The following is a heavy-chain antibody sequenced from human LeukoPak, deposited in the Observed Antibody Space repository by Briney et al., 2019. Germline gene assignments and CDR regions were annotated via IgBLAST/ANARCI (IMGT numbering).Heavy chain of an antibody. D-gene: IGHD5-18*01. Sequence: GGSLRLSCAASGFTFSSYGMHWVRQAPGKGLEWVAFIRYDGSNKYYADSVKGRFTISRDNSKNTLYLQMNSLRAEDTAVYYCAKGGGYSYGDHFDYWGQGTPVTVSS. V-gene: IGHV3-30*02. J-gene: IGHJ4*02. CDR1: GFTFSSYG. CDR2: IRYDGSNK. CDR3: AKGGGYSYGDHFDY.